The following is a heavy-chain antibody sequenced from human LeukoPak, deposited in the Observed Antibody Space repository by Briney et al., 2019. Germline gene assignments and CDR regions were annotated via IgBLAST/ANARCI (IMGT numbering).Heavy chain of an antibody. D-gene: IGHD5-24*01. J-gene: IGHJ4*02. CDR2: IYSGGST. CDR3: ARSRRDGENFDY. V-gene: IGHV3-66*01. Sequence: GGSLRLSCAASGFTFSSYAMSWVRQAPGKGLEWVSVIYSGGSTYYADSVKGRFTISRDNSKNTLYLQMNSLRAEDTAVYYCARSRRDGENFDYWGQGTLVTVSS. CDR1: GFTFSSYA.